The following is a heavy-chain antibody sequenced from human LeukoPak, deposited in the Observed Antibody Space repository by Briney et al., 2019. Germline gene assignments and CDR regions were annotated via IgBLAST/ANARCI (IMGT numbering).Heavy chain of an antibody. CDR1: GGSISSYY. D-gene: IGHD5-18*01. Sequence: PSATLSLTCTVSGGSISSYYWSWIRQPPGKGLEWIGYIYYSGSTNYNPSLKSRVTISVDTSKNQFSLKLSSVTAADTAVYYCAGGYSYGSTYYYMDVWGKGTTVTISS. V-gene: IGHV4-59*01. CDR2: IYYSGST. CDR3: AGGYSYGSTYYYMDV. J-gene: IGHJ6*03.